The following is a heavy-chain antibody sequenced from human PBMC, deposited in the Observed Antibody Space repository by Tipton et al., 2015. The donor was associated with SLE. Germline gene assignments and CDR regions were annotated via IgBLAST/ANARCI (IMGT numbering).Heavy chain of an antibody. CDR2: IYSGGST. CDR3: ARDDSYDSSGYYDY. CDR1: GFTVSSNY. D-gene: IGHD3-22*01. V-gene: IGHV3-66*02. Sequence: SLRLSCAASGFTVSSNYMSWVRQAPGKGLEWVSVIYSGGSTYYADSVKGRFTISRDNSKNTLYLQMNSLRAEDTAVYYCARDDSYDSSGYYDYWGQGTLVTASS. J-gene: IGHJ4*02.